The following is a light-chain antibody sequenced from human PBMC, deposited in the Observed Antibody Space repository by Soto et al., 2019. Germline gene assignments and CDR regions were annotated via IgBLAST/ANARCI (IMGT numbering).Light chain of an antibody. Sequence: DIQMTQSPSTMSASVGDRITITCRASQSVTTWLAWYQQKPGKAPKLLIYKASNLESGLPSRFTGSGSGTEFTLTISSLQSDDFATYYCQQYSTHPITFGQGTRLEIK. J-gene: IGKJ5*01. CDR1: QSVTTW. CDR3: QQYSTHPIT. V-gene: IGKV1-5*03. CDR2: KAS.